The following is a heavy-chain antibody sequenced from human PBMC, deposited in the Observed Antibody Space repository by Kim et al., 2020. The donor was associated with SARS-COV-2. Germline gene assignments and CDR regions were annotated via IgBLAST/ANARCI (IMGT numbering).Heavy chain of an antibody. V-gene: IGHV4-59*08. CDR3: ARHSFWNYVTV. CDR2: IYYSGST. D-gene: IGHD1-7*01. J-gene: IGHJ4*02. CDR1: GGSISSYY. Sequence: SETLYLTCTVSGGSISSYYWSWIRQPPGKGLEWIGYIYYSGSTNYNPSLKSRVTISVDTSKNQFSLKLSSVTAADTAVYYCARHSFWNYVTVWGQGTLVTVSS.